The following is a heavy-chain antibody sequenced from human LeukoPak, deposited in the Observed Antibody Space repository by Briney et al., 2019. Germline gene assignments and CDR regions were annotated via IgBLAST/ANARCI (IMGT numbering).Heavy chain of an antibody. V-gene: IGHV3-30*02. CDR2: IRYDGSNK. CDR1: GFTFSSYG. Sequence: GGSLRLSCAASGFTFSSYGMHWVRQAPGKGLEWVAFIRYDGSNKYYADSVKGRFTISRDNSKNTLYLQMNSLRAEDTAVYYCARDAKQQLVRHFDYWGQGTLVTVSS. CDR3: ARDAKQQLVRHFDY. D-gene: IGHD6-13*01. J-gene: IGHJ4*02.